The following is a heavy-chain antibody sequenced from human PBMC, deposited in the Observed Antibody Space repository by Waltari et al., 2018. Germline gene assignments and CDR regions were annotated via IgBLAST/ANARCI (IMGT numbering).Heavy chain of an antibody. D-gene: IGHD3-22*01. V-gene: IGHV5-51*01. CDR2: IYPGDSDT. J-gene: IGHJ4*02. Sequence: EVQLVQSGAEVKKPGESLKISCKGSGYSFPSYWIGWVRQVPGKGLEWMGIIYPGDSDTRYSPSFQGQVTISADKSISTAYLQWSSLKASDTAMYYCARSSYYYDSSGYPDYWGQGTLVTVSS. CDR3: ARSSYYYDSSGYPDY. CDR1: GYSFPSYW.